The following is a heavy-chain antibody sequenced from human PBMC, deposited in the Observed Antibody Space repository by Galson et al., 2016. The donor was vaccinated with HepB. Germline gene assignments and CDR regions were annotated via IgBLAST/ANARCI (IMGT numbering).Heavy chain of an antibody. Sequence: ETLSLTCVVSGGSISTNWWSWVRQPPGKGLDWIGETHNSGTTYFNPSLSSRVTISIDNSNNQLSLRLSSVTAADTAVYYCARHTSVSGTRGLDSWGQGTLVTVSS. V-gene: IGHV4/OR15-8*02. J-gene: IGHJ5*01. CDR3: ARHTSVSGTRGLDS. D-gene: IGHD3-3*01. CDR1: GGSISTNW. CDR2: THNSGTT.